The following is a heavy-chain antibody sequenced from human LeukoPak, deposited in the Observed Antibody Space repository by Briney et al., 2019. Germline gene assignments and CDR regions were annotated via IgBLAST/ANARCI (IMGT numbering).Heavy chain of an antibody. D-gene: IGHD6-13*01. CDR2: IYYSGST. CDR1: GGSISSYY. CDR3: AREVYSSSTFDY. Sequence: SETLSLTCTVSGGSISSYYWSCIRQPPGKGLEWIGYIYYSGSTNYNPSLKSRVTISVDTSKNQFSLKLSSVTAADTAVYYCAREVYSSSTFDYWGQGTLVTVSS. V-gene: IGHV4-59*01. J-gene: IGHJ4*02.